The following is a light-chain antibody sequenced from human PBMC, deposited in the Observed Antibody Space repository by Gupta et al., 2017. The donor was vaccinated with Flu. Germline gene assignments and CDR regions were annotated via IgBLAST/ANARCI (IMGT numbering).Light chain of an antibody. V-gene: IGKV4-1*01. J-gene: IGKJ2*01. CDR2: WAS. CDR1: QRVLYSANNKNY. Sequence: DIVMTQSPDPLAGSLRERPTRHCKSSQRVLYSANNKNYLAWYQQRPGQPPKLLFHWASTRESGVPDRFSGSGSWTDFTLTISSLQAEDVAVYYCQQYYGSPHTFGHGTNLEIK. CDR3: QQYYGSPHT.